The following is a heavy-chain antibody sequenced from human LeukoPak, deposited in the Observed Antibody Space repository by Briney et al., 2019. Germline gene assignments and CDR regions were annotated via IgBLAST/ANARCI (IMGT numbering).Heavy chain of an antibody. CDR3: ARPAGRLRVTAPHWYFDL. V-gene: IGHV3-23*01. D-gene: IGHD2-21*02. CDR1: GFTVSSNY. J-gene: IGHJ2*01. CDR2: ISGSDNST. Sequence: PGGSLRLSCAASGFTVSSNYMSWVRQAPGKGLEWVSAISGSDNSTYYTDSVKGRFIISRDNSKNMLYLQMTSLRAEDTAVYYCARPAGRLRVTAPHWYFDLWGRGTLVTVSS.